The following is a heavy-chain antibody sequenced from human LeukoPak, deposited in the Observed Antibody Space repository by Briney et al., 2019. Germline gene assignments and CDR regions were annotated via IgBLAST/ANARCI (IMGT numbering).Heavy chain of an antibody. CDR1: GFTFSSYA. CDR2: ISGSGGST. V-gene: IGHV3-23*01. Sequence: PGGSLRLSCAASGFTFSSYAMSWVRQAPGKGLEWVSAISGSGGSTYYADFVKGRFTISRDNSKNTLYLQMNSLRAEDTAVYYCAKDRDFWSGYDAFDIWGQGTMVTVSS. J-gene: IGHJ3*02. D-gene: IGHD3-3*01. CDR3: AKDRDFWSGYDAFDI.